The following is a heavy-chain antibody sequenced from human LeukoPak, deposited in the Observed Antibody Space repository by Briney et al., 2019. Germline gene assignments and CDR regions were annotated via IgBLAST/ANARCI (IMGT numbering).Heavy chain of an antibody. J-gene: IGHJ5*02. CDR1: GFTFSSYW. D-gene: IGHD6-13*01. V-gene: IGHV3-74*01. Sequence: GGSLRLSYAASGFTFSSYWVHWVRQATGKGLVWVSRINSDGSSTSYADSVKGRFTISRDNAKNTLYLQMNSLRAEDTAVYYCARARRIAENWFDPWGQGTLVTVSS. CDR2: INSDGSST. CDR3: ARARRIAENWFDP.